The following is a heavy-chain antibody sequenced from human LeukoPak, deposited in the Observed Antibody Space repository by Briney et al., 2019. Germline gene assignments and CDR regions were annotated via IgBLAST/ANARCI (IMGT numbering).Heavy chain of an antibody. CDR2: IYYRGTT. Sequence: SETLSLTCTVSGGSISSSSYYWSWIRQPPGKRLEWVGYIYYRGTTTNNPSLESRVTISVDTSKNQFSLRLSSVTAADTAVYYCARIQSRSSPFDYWGQGTLVTVSS. D-gene: IGHD6-13*01. CDR1: GGSISSSSYY. V-gene: IGHV4-61*01. J-gene: IGHJ4*02. CDR3: ARIQSRSSPFDY.